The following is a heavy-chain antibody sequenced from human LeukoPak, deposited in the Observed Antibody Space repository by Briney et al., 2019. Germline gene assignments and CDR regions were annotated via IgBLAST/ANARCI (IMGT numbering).Heavy chain of an antibody. D-gene: IGHD3-3*01. Sequence: GSLRLSCAASGFTFSSYSMNWVRQAPGKGLEWVSSISSSSSYIYYADSVKGRFTISRDNAKNSLYLQMKSLRAEDTAVYYCARARQHLEIDYWGQGTLVTVSS. CDR2: ISSSSSYI. V-gene: IGHV3-21*01. CDR3: ARARQHLEIDY. CDR1: GFTFSSYS. J-gene: IGHJ4*02.